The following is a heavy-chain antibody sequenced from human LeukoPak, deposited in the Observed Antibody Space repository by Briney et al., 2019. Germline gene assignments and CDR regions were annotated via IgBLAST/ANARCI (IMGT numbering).Heavy chain of an antibody. CDR3: ARHEGKVAASNWFDP. CDR2: IYYSGST. D-gene: IGHD2-15*01. V-gene: IGHV4-59*08. CDR1: GGSISSYY. J-gene: IGHJ5*02. Sequence: PSETLPLTCTVSGGSISSYYWSWIRQPPGKGLEWIGYIYYSGSTNYNPSLKSRVTISVDTSKNQFSLKLSSVTAADTAVYYCARHEGKVAASNWFDPWGQGTLVTVSS.